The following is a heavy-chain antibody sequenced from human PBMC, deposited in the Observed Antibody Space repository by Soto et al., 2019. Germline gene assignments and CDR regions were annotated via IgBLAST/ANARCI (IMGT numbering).Heavy chain of an antibody. Sequence: GASVKVSCKASGGTFSSYAISWVRQAPGQGLEWMGGIIPIFGTANYAQKFQGRVTITADESTSTAYMELSSLGSEDTAVYYCARVFSRVVVVPAASCRRYGMDVWGQGTTVTVSS. D-gene: IGHD2-2*01. J-gene: IGHJ6*02. V-gene: IGHV1-69*13. CDR1: GGTFSSYA. CDR2: IIPIFGTA. CDR3: ARVFSRVVVVPAASCRRYGMDV.